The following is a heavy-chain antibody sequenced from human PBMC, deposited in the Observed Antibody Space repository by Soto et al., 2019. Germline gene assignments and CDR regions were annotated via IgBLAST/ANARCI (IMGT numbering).Heavy chain of an antibody. CDR2: LYYSGNT. Sequence: QLQLQESGPGLVKPSETLSLTCSVSGASIRSSSDYWGWIRQPPGKGLEWIGSLYYSGNTYYNPSLKSPVTLSVDTSKTQFSMLLSSVTAADTAVYYCARLYGDLSYHWYFDLWGRGNLVTVSS. CDR1: GASIRSSSDY. D-gene: IGHD4-17*01. V-gene: IGHV4-39*01. J-gene: IGHJ2*01. CDR3: ARLYGDLSYHWYFDL.